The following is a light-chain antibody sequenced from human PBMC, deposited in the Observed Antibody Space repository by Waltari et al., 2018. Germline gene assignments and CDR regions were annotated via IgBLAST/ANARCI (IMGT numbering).Light chain of an antibody. J-gene: IGKJ3*01. CDR2: AAS. CDR3: QQLNSYPLS. Sequence: TCRASQGLSSYLAWYQQKPGKAPELLIYAASTLQSGVPSRFSGSGSGTDFTLTISSLQPDDFATYYCQQLNSYPLSFGPGTKVDVK. V-gene: IGKV1-9*01. CDR1: QGLSSY.